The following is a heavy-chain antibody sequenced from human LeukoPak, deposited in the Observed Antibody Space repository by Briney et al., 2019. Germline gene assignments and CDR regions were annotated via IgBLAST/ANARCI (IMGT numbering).Heavy chain of an antibody. Sequence: GGSLRLSCAASGFTFSDYYMSWIRQAPGKGLEWVSYISSSSSYTNYADSVKGRFTISRDNAKNSLYLQMNSLRAEDTAVYYCARKWEPRENGVDYWGQGTLVTVSS. CDR1: GFTFSDYY. V-gene: IGHV3-11*03. J-gene: IGHJ4*02. CDR3: ARKWEPRENGVDY. CDR2: ISSSSSYT. D-gene: IGHD1-26*01.